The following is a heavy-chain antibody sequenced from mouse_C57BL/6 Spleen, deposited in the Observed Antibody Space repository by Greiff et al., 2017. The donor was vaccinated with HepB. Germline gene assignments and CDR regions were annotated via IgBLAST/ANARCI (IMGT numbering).Heavy chain of an antibody. CDR2: IYIGNGYT. CDR1: GYTFTSYG. D-gene: IGHD2-4*01. Sequence: EVQLVESGAELVRPGSSVKMSCKTSGYTFTSYGINWVKQRPGQGLEWIGYIYIGNGYTEYNEKFKGKATLTSDTSSSTAYMQLSSLTSEDSAIYFCAIYDSDERAWFAYWGQGTLVTVSA. CDR3: AIYDSDERAWFAY. J-gene: IGHJ3*01. V-gene: IGHV1-58*01.